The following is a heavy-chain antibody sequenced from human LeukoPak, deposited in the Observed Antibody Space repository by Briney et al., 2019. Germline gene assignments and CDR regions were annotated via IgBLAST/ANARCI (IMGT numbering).Heavy chain of an antibody. V-gene: IGHV1-2*02. CDR1: GYTFTGYY. Sequence: ASVKVSCKASGYTFTGYYMHWVRQAPGQGLEWMGWINPNSGGTNYAQKFQGRVTMTRDTSISTAYMELSRLRSDDTAVYYCAREALGYYDSSGHYDAFGIWGQGTMVTASS. J-gene: IGHJ3*02. CDR3: AREALGYYDSSGHYDAFGI. CDR2: INPNSGGT. D-gene: IGHD3-22*01.